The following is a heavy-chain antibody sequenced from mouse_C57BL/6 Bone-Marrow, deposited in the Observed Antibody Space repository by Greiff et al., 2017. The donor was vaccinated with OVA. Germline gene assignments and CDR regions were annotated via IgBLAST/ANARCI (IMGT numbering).Heavy chain of an antibody. CDR2: ISSGGDYI. CDR3: TRPYYRYWYFDV. D-gene: IGHD2-14*01. CDR1: GFTFSSYA. J-gene: IGHJ1*03. V-gene: IGHV5-9-1*02. Sequence: EVQRVESGEGLVKPGGSLKLSCAASGFTFSSYAMSWVRQTPEKRLEWVAYISSGGDYIYYADTVKGRFTISSDNARNTLYLQMSSLKSEDTAMYYCTRPYYRYWYFDVWGTGTTVTVSS.